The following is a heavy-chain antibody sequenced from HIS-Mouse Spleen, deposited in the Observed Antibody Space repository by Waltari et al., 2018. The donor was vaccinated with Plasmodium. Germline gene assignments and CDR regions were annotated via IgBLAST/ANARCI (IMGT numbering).Heavy chain of an antibody. CDR3: ARGPTYSSSYYFDY. D-gene: IGHD6-6*01. J-gene: IGHJ4*02. V-gene: IGHV3-13*01. CDR1: GFTFSSYD. Sequence: EVQLVESGGGLVQPGGSLRLSCAASGFTFSSYDMHWVRQATGKGLEWVSANGTAGDTYDPGSVKGLFTISRENAKNSLYLQMNSLRAGDTAVYYCARGPTYSSSYYFDYWGQGTLVTVAS. CDR2: NGTAGDT.